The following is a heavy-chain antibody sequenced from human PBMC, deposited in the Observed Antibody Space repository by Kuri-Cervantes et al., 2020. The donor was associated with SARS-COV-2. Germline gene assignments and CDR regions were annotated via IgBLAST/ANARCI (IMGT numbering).Heavy chain of an antibody. Sequence: GESLKISCAASGFTFSSYSMNWVRQAPGKGLEWVSYISSSSSYIYYADSVKGRFTISRDNAKNSLYLQMNSLRAVDTAVYYCARDLKTSRETDYWGQGTLVTVSS. D-gene: IGHD3-10*01. CDR3: ARDLKTSRETDY. CDR1: GFTFSSYS. J-gene: IGHJ4*02. CDR2: ISSSSSYI. V-gene: IGHV3-21*05.